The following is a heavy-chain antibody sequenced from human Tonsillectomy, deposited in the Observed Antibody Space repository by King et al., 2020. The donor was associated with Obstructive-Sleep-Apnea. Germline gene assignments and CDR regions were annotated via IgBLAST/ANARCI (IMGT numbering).Heavy chain of an antibody. J-gene: IGHJ3*02. Sequence: VQLVESGGGVVQPGGSLRLSCAASGFAFSSDGMHWVRQAPGKGLEWVAFTRYDGGNKNYADSVKGRFTISRDNSKNTLYLQMNGLRAEDTALYYCAKERRDHLVSNDAFDIWGQGTMVTVSS. CDR2: TRYDGGNK. V-gene: IGHV3-30*02. CDR1: GFAFSSDG. CDR3: AKERRDHLVSNDAFDI. D-gene: IGHD6-13*01.